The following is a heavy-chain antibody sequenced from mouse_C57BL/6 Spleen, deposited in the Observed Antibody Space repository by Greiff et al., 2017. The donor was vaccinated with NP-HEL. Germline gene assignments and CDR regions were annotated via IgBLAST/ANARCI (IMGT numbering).Heavy chain of an antibody. CDR2: IYPGDGDT. Sequence: QVQLQQSGAELVKPGASVKISCKASGYAFSSYWMNWVKQRPGKGLEWIGQIYPGDGDTNYNGKFKGKATLTADKSSSTAYMQLSSLTSEDSAVYFCARLGATVVATSYFDYWGQGTTLTVSS. V-gene: IGHV1-80*01. CDR3: ARLGATVVATSYFDY. D-gene: IGHD1-1*01. J-gene: IGHJ2*01. CDR1: GYAFSSYW.